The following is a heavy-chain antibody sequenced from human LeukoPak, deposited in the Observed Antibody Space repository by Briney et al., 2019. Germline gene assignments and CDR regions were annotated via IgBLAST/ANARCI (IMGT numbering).Heavy chain of an antibody. V-gene: IGHV4-61*05. J-gene: IGHJ4*02. CDR3: ARQRGRWDSFDY. CDR1: GGSISSSSYY. D-gene: IGHD1-26*01. CDR2: IYYSGST. Sequence: SETLSLTCTVSGGSISSSSYYWSWIRQPPGKGPEWIGYIYYSGSTNYNPALKSRVTISVDTSKNQFSLKLSSVTAADTAVYYCARQRGRWDSFDYWGQGTLVTVSS.